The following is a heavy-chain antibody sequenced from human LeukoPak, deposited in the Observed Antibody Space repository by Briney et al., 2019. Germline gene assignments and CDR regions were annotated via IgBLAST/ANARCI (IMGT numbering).Heavy chain of an antibody. CDR1: GGSISRYY. V-gene: IGHV4-59*01. D-gene: IGHD3-9*01. CDR2: VYYSGST. J-gene: IGHJ6*02. Sequence: PSETLSLTCTVSGGSISRYYWSWIRQPPGKGLEWIGYVYYSGSTNYNPSLQSRVTISVDTSKNHFFLKLSSVAAADTAVYYCARERNYDILTGTQAHYGMDVWGQGTTVTVSS. CDR3: ARERNYDILTGTQAHYGMDV.